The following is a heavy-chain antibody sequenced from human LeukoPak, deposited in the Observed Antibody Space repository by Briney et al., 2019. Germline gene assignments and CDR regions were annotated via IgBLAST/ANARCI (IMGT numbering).Heavy chain of an antibody. CDR3: ARDISYGMDV. CDR2: IWYDGSNK. V-gene: IGHV3-33*01. Sequence: PARALRLSCAASGFTFSSYGMHWVRQAPGKGLEWVAVIWYDGSNKYYADSVKGRFTISRDNSKNTLYLQMNSLRVEDTAMYDCARDISYGMDVWGQGTTVTVS. CDR1: GFTFSSYG. D-gene: IGHD2/OR15-2a*01. J-gene: IGHJ6*02.